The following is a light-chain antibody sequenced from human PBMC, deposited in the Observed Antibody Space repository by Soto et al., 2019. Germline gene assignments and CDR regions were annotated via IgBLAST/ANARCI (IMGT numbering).Light chain of an antibody. CDR3: QHMFT. CDR2: AAS. CDR1: QSINNY. Sequence: DIQMTQSPSSLSASVGDRVTITCRASQSINNYLNWYQQKPGKAPKLLIYAASSLQSGVPSRFSGRGSGTDFTLTISSLQPEDFATYYCQHMFTFGPGTKVDIK. J-gene: IGKJ3*01. V-gene: IGKV1-39*01.